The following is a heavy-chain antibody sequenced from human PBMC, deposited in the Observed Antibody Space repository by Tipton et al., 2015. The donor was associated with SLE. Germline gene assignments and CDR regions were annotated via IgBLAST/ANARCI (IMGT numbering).Heavy chain of an antibody. CDR1: GFTFSSYA. V-gene: IGHV3-23*01. J-gene: IGHJ4*02. D-gene: IGHD3-10*01. CDR3: AKDLLLWFGETVDY. Sequence: SLRLSCAASGFTFSSYAMSWVRQAPGKGLEWVSAISGSGGSTYYADSGKGRFTISRVNSKNTRYLQMNSLRAEDTAVYYCAKDLLLWFGETVDYWGQGTLVTVSS. CDR2: ISGSGGST.